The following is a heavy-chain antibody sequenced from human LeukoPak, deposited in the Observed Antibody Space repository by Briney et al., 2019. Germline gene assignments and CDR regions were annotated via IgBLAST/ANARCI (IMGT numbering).Heavy chain of an antibody. V-gene: IGHV1-2*02. CDR3: ARGPIAQGYCSSTSCYNDAFDI. CDR2: INPNSGGT. CDR1: GYTFTGYD. Sequence: ASVKVSCKASGYTFTGYDMHWVRQAPGQRLEWMGWINPNSGGTNYAQNFQGRVTMTRDTSISTAYMELSRLRSDDTAVYYCARGPIAQGYCSSTSCYNDAFDIWGQGTMVTVSS. J-gene: IGHJ3*02. D-gene: IGHD2-2*02.